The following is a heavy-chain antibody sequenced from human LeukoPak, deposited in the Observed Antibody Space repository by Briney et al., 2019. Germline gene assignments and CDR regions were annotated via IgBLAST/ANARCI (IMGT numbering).Heavy chain of an antibody. CDR1: GGTFSSYA. J-gene: IGHJ5*02. CDR2: IIPIFGTA. Sequence: SVKVSCKASGGTFSSYAISWVRQAPGQGLEWVGGIIPIFGTANYARKFQGRVTITPDESPSTAYMELSSLRSEDTAVYYCAREGYDILTGYHYGQNWFDPWGQGTLVTVSS. V-gene: IGHV1-69*01. CDR3: AREGYDILTGYHYGQNWFDP. D-gene: IGHD3-9*01.